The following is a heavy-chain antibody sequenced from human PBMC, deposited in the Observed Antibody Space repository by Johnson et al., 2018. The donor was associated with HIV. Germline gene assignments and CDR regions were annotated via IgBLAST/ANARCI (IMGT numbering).Heavy chain of an antibody. D-gene: IGHD6-13*01. CDR2: IYSGGST. CDR3: ARGKAAADSPNAFDI. V-gene: IGHV3-53*01. CDR1: GFTVSSNY. J-gene: IGHJ3*02. Sequence: EVQLVESGGGLIQPGGSLRLSCAASGFTVSSNYMSWVRQAPGKGLEWVSVIYSGGSTSYADSVKGRFTISRDNSKNTLYLQMNSLRAEDTAVYYCARGKAAADSPNAFDIWGQGTMVTVSS.